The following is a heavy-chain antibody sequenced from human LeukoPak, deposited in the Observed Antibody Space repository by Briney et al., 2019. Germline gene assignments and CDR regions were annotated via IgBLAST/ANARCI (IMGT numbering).Heavy chain of an antibody. CDR3: ARGRSSSWYYFDY. V-gene: IGHV3-72*01. CDR1: GFIFSDHY. J-gene: IGHJ4*02. D-gene: IGHD6-13*01. CDR2: TRNKANSYTT. Sequence: GGSLRLSCAASGFIFSDHYMDWVRQAPGNGLEWVGRTRNKANSYTTEYAASVKGRFTISRDDSKNSLYLQMNSLKTEDTAVYYCARGRSSSWYYFDYWGQGTLVTVSS.